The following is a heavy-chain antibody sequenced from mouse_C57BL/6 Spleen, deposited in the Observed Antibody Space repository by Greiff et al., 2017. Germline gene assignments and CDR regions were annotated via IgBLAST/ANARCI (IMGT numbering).Heavy chain of an antibody. CDR1: GYTFTSYW. J-gene: IGHJ2*01. CDR2: IDPNSGGT. Sequence: QVQLKQPGAELVKPGASVKLSCKASGYTFTSYWMHWVKQRPGRGLEWIGRIDPNSGGTKYNEKFKSKATLTVDKPSSPAYMQLSSLTSEDSAVYYCAREEGFYFDYWGQGTTLTVAS. V-gene: IGHV1-72*01. CDR3: AREEGFYFDY.